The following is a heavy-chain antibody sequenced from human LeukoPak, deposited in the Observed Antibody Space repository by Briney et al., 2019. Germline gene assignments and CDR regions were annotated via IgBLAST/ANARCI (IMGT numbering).Heavy chain of an antibody. CDR3: ARVRGDIVVVPAAHSDY. D-gene: IGHD2-2*01. J-gene: IGHJ4*02. CDR1: GFTFSSYG. Sequence: GRSLRLSCAASGFTFSSYGMHWVRQAPGKGLEWVAVIWYDGSNKYYADSVKGRFTISRDNSKNTLYLQMNSLRAEDTAVYYCARVRGDIVVVPAAHSDYWGQGTLVTVSS. V-gene: IGHV3-33*01. CDR2: IWYDGSNK.